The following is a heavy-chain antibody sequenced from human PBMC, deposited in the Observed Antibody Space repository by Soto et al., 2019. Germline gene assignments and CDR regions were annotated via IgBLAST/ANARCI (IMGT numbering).Heavy chain of an antibody. Sequence: QLGGSLRLSCAASGFTFSSYAMSWVRQAPGKGLEWVSAISGSGGSTYYADSVKGRFTISRDNSKSTLYLQMNSLRAEDTAVYYCAKDPYYYDSSGYYPWFDPWGQGTLVTVSS. CDR3: AKDPYYYDSSGYYPWFDP. CDR1: GFTFSSYA. V-gene: IGHV3-23*01. CDR2: ISGSGGST. D-gene: IGHD3-22*01. J-gene: IGHJ5*02.